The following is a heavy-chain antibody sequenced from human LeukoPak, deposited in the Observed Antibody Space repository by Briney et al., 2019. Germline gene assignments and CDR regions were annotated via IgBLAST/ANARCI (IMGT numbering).Heavy chain of an antibody. Sequence: GGSLRLSCAASGFTFSSYAMTWVRQAPGKGLGWVSGISGSGDRTYYADSVKGRFTISRDNSKNTLYLEMNGLTAEDSAVYYCAEDRMAGAGRQEIWNYLGPGTLVTVSS. V-gene: IGHV3-23*01. CDR1: GFTFSSYA. CDR3: AEDRMAGAGRQEIWNY. CDR2: ISGSGDRT. J-gene: IGHJ4*01. D-gene: IGHD3-3*01.